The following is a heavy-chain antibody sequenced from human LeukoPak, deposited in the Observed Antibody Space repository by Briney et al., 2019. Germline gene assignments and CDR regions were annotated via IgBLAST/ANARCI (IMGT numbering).Heavy chain of an antibody. J-gene: IGHJ4*02. Sequence: SGPTLVNPTQTLTLTCTFSGFSLSTSGVGVGWIRQPPGKAPEWLALVYWNDDKRYSPSLKSGLTITKDTSKNQVVLTMTNMDPVDTATYYCAHVDTAMVIGYWGQGTLVTVSS. CDR2: VYWNDDK. CDR3: AHVDTAMVIGY. V-gene: IGHV2-5*01. D-gene: IGHD5-18*01. CDR1: GFSLSTSGVG.